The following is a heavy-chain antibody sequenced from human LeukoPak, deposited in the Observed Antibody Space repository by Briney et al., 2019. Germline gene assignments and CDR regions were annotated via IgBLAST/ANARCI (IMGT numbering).Heavy chain of an antibody. V-gene: IGHV4-59*01. CDR2: IYYSGST. J-gene: IGHJ6*02. CDR3: ARASAPPYDYYDILTGYSDYYGMDV. Sequence: SETLSLTCTVSGGSISSYYWSWIRQPPGKGLEWIGYIYYSGSTNYNPSLKSRVTISVDTSKNQFSLKLSSVTAADTVVYYCARASAPPYDYYDILTGYSDYYGMDVWGQGTTVTVSS. D-gene: IGHD3-9*01. CDR1: GGSISSYY.